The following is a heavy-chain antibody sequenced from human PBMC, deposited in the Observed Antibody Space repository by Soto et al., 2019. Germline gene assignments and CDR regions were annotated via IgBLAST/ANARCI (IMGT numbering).Heavy chain of an antibody. Sequence: QVQLVESGGGVVQPGRSLRLSCAASGFTFSSYGMHWVRQAPGKGLEWVAVISYDGSNKYYADSVKGRFTISRDNSKNTLYLQMNSLRAEDTAVYYCAKEWMALDYWGQGTLVTVSS. J-gene: IGHJ4*02. CDR3: AKEWMALDY. V-gene: IGHV3-30*18. CDR2: ISYDGSNK. CDR1: GFTFSSYG. D-gene: IGHD2-2*03.